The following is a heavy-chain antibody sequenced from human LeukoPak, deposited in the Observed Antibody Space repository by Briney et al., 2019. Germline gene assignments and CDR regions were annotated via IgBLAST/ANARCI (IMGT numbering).Heavy chain of an antibody. V-gene: IGHV1-8*03. Sequence: ASVKVSCKASGYTFTSYDINWVRQATGQGLEWMGWMSPNSGNTGYAQKFQGRVTITRNTSISTAYMELSSLRSEDTAVYYCARSTPRRITGPKPPRYYFDYWGQGTLVTVSS. CDR1: GYTFTSYD. D-gene: IGHD1-20*01. CDR2: MSPNSGNT. CDR3: ARSTPRRITGPKPPRYYFDY. J-gene: IGHJ4*02.